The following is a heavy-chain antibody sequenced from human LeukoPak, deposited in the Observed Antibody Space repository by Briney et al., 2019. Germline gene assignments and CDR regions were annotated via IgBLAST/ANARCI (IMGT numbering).Heavy chain of an antibody. D-gene: IGHD1-7*01. V-gene: IGHV3-23*01. CDR2: ISGSTGNT. CDR1: GFTFSSYW. J-gene: IGHJ6*03. Sequence: GGSLRLSCAASGFTFSSYWMSWVRQAPGKGLEWVSAISGSTGNTYYADSVKGRFTISRDNSKNTLYLQMNSLRAEDTAVYYCAKRRGLELLYYYYMDVWGKGTTVTVSS. CDR3: AKRRGLELLYYYYMDV.